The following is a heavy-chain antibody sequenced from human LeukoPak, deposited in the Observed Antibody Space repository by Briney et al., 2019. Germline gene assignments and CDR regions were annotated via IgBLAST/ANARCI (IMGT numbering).Heavy chain of an antibody. D-gene: IGHD2-8*02. CDR3: ARDGGHSTDLDY. CDR2: IKQDGSER. CDR1: GFTFSRHW. Sequence: EWSLRLSCAPSGFTFSRHWMTWVRQAPGKGPEWVANIKQDGSERYYVHSVRGRFTISRDNAKNALYLQMNSLRAEDTAVYYCARDGGHSTDLDYWGQGILVTVSS. J-gene: IGHJ4*02. V-gene: IGHV3-7*01.